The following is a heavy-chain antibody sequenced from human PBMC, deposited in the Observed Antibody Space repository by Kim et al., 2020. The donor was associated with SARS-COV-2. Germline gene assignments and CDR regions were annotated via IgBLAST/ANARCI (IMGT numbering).Heavy chain of an antibody. J-gene: IGHJ5*02. CDR1: GGTFSSYA. CDR3: ARMEQQLVHWFDP. D-gene: IGHD6-13*01. CDR2: IIPIFGTA. Sequence: SVKVSCKASGGTFSSYAISWVRQAPGQGLEWMGGIIPIFGTANYAQKFQGRVTITADESTSTAYMELSSLRSEDTAVYYCARMEQQLVHWFDPWGQGTLVTVSS. V-gene: IGHV1-69*13.